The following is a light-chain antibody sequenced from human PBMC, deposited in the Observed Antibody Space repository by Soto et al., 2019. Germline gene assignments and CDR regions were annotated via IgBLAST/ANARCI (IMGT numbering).Light chain of an antibody. J-gene: IGLJ1*01. CDR3: SSYEGSNNQV. CDR1: SSDVGGYNY. Sequence: QSALTQPPSASGSPGQSVTISCTGTSSDVGGYNYVSWYQQHPGRAPKLMIYEVSKRPSGFPDRFSGSKSGNTASLTVSGLQTEDEADYYCSSYEGSNNQVFGTGTKLTVL. CDR2: EVS. V-gene: IGLV2-8*01.